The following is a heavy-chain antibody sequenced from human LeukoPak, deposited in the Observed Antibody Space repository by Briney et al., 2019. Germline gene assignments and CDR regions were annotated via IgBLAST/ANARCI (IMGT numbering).Heavy chain of an antibody. CDR1: GFTFSDYY. V-gene: IGHV3-11*05. CDR3: SRDTADDAFDI. Sequence: PGGSLRLSCAASGFTFSDYYMSWIRQAPGKGLEWVSYISSSSIYTNYVDSVKGRFTTSRDNAKNSLYLQMNSLRAEDTAVYYCSRDTADDAFDIWGQGTMVTVSS. CDR2: ISSSSIYT. J-gene: IGHJ3*02.